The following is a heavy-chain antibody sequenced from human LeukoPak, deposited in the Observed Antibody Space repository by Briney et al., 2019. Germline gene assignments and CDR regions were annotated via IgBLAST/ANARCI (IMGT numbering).Heavy chain of an antibody. J-gene: IGHJ6*03. CDR1: GFTFSGSA. D-gene: IGHD2-15*01. CDR2: IRSKANSYAT. V-gene: IGHV3-73*01. Sequence: GGSLKLSCAASGFTFSGSAMHWVRQASGKGLEWVGRIRSKANSYATAYAASVKGRFTISRDDSKNTAYLQMNSLKTEDTAVYYCTSPPYCSDGSCYSDYYYYMDVWGEGTTVTVSS. CDR3: TSPPYCSDGSCYSDYYYYMDV.